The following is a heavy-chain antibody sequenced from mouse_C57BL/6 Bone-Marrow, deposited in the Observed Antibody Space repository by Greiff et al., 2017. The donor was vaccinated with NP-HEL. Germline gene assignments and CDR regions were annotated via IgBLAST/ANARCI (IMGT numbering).Heavy chain of an antibody. CDR2: VNPNYGTT. J-gene: IGHJ3*01. Sequence: VQLQQSGPELVKPGASVKISCKASGYSFTDYNMNWVKQSNGKSLEWIGVVNPNYGTTSYNQKFKGKATLTVDQSSSTAYMQLNSLTSEDSAVYYCATRTGYDYDGWFAYWGQGTLVTVSA. CDR1: GYSFTDYN. CDR3: ATRTGYDYDGWFAY. D-gene: IGHD2-4*01. V-gene: IGHV1-39*01.